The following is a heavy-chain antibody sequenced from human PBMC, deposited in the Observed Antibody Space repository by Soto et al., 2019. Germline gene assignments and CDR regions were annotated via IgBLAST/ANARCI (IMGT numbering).Heavy chain of an antibody. CDR3: ARVSGSSYYGTDV. CDR2: IFGSGDST. CDR1: GFTFSTYT. J-gene: IGHJ6*02. V-gene: IGHV3-23*01. Sequence: HPGGSLRLSCAASGFTFSTYTMNWVRQAPGKGLEWVSGIFGSGDSTFYADSVRGRFTISRDNSKNTLYLQMNGLRAEDTAVYYCARVSGSSYYGTDVWGQGTTVTVSS. D-gene: IGHD1-26*01.